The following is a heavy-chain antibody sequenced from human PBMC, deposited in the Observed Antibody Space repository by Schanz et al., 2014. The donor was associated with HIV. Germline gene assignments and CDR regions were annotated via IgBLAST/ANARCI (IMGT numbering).Heavy chain of an antibody. CDR2: ISYGGSNK. J-gene: IGHJ6*02. CDR1: GLTFSSYG. D-gene: IGHD3-10*01. V-gene: IGHV3-30*03. CDR3: AREGSNYYGSGSYYKTYGMDV. Sequence: QVQLVESGGGVVQPGRSLRLSCAGSGLTFSSYGMHWVRQAPGKGLEWVAVISYGGSNKYYADSVKGRFTISRDNSKNTLYLQMNSLRAEDTAVYYCAREGSNYYGSGSYYKTYGMDVWGQGTTVTVSS.